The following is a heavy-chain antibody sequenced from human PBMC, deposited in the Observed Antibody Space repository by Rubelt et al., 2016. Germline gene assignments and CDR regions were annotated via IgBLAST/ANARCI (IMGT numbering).Heavy chain of an antibody. CDR1: GFTFRSYA. V-gene: IGHV3-23*03. J-gene: IGHJ4*02. D-gene: IGHD5-18*01. CDR3: AKGNLQLWSHTDY. CDR2: IYSGGET. Sequence: GGSLRLSCAASGFTFRSYAMNWVREAPGKGLEWVSVIYSGGETYYADSVKGRFTISRDNSKNTLYLQMNSLRAEDTAVYYCAKGNLQLWSHTDYWGQGTLVTVSS.